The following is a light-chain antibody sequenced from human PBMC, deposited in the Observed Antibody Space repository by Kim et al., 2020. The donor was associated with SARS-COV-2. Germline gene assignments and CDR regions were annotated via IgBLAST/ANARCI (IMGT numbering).Light chain of an antibody. CDR2: EVN. Sequence: SVTITCTGTSRAVGGYTYVSGYQQHPVKAPKLMFYEVNQLPSGVPDRFSGSKSGNTASLTVSGLQAEDEADYYCSSYAGSNNLVFGGGTQLTVL. CDR3: SSYAGSNNLV. J-gene: IGLJ2*01. CDR1: SRAVGGYTY. V-gene: IGLV2-8*01.